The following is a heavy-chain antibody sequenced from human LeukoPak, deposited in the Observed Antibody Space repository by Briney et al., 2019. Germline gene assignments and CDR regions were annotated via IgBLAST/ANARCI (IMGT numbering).Heavy chain of an antibody. V-gene: IGHV4-59*11. CDR1: GGSISSHY. Sequence: SETLSLTCTVSGGSISSHYWSWIRQPPGKGLEWIGYIYYSGSTNYNPSLKSRVTISVDTSKNQFSLKLSSVTAADTAVYYCARGGRETYYDLWSGYFDYWGQGTLVTVSS. J-gene: IGHJ4*02. CDR3: ARGGRETYYDLWSGYFDY. D-gene: IGHD3-3*01. CDR2: IYYSGST.